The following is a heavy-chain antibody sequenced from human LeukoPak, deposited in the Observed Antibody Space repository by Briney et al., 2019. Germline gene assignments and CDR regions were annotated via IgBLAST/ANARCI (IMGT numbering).Heavy chain of an antibody. Sequence: GSLELSCAASGFPLNTYSMNWVRQAPGKGLEWVSSISSSSSYIYYANSVKGRFTISRDNAKNLLYLQMNGLRAEDTAVYYCASQTAMGKFPFDYWGQGTLVTVSS. CDR2: ISSSSSYI. J-gene: IGHJ4*02. CDR1: GFPLNTYS. V-gene: IGHV3-21*01. CDR3: ASQTAMGKFPFDY. D-gene: IGHD5-18*01.